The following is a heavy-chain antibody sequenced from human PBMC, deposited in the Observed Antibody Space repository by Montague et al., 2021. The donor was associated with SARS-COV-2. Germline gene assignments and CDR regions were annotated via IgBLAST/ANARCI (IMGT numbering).Heavy chain of an antibody. CDR3: ARKGRSSMARLNGFDP. V-gene: IGHV4-39*01. D-gene: IGHD3-10*01. Sequence: SETLSLTCTVSGGSISSSSYYWGWIRQPQGKGLEWIGCNYYSGSNYYNPSIKSRVTISVDTSKNQFSLKLSSVTAADTAVYYCARKGRSSMARLNGFDPWGQGTLVTVSS. CDR2: NYYSGSN. J-gene: IGHJ5*02. CDR1: GGSISSSSYY.